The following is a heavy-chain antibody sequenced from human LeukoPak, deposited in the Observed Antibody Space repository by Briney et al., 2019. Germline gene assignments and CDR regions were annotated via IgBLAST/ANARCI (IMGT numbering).Heavy chain of an antibody. J-gene: IGHJ4*02. CDR3: ARLRWQLVGPYFDY. CDR2: IYSSGNT. CDR1: GDSISTYY. D-gene: IGHD1-26*01. V-gene: IGHV4-59*01. Sequence: PSETLSLTCSFSGDSISTYYWSWIRQSPGKGLEWIGHIYSSGNTDYNSSLKSRVTISVDTSKSQFSLRLSSVTATDTAVYYCARLRWQLVGPYFDYWGQGILITVSS.